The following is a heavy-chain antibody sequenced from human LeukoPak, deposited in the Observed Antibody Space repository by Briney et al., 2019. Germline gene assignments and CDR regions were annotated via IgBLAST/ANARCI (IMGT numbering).Heavy chain of an antibody. D-gene: IGHD4-17*01. J-gene: IGHJ4*02. V-gene: IGHV3-23*01. CDR2: ISASGGST. Sequence: GGSLRLSCAASGFTFSSSAMSWVRQVPGKGLEWVSGISASGGSTYYADSVRGRFTISRDNSENTLYLQMNSLTVDDTAVYFCAKERQTGDYFTSDYWGQGTLVTVSS. CDR1: GFTFSSSA. CDR3: AKERQTGDYFTSDY.